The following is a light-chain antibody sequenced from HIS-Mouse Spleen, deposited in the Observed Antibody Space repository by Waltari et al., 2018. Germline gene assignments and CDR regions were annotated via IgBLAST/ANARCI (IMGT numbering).Light chain of an antibody. CDR3: QVWDSSSDHYV. CDR2: DDS. J-gene: IGLJ1*01. Sequence: SYVLTQPPSVSVAPGKTARTTCGGNNIGRKSGHWYQQKPGQAPVLVVYDDSARPSGIPERFSGSNSGNTATLTISRVEAGDEADYYCQVWDSSSDHYVFGTGTKVTVL. CDR1: NIGRKS. V-gene: IGLV3-21*03.